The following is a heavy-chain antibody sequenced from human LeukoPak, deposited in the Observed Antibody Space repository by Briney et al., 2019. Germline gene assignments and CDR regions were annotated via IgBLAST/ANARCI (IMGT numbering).Heavy chain of an antibody. CDR2: IYYSGST. D-gene: IGHD5-18*01. V-gene: IGHV4-39*07. CDR1: GGSIRSSSYS. J-gene: IGHJ3*02. Sequence: SETLSLTCTVSGGSIRSSSYSWGWIRQPPGKGLEWIGNIYYSGSTYYNPSLKSRVTISVDTSKNQFSLKLSSVTAADTAVYYCARDRVAYSYGKHQGHDAFDIWGQGTMVTVSS. CDR3: ARDRVAYSYGKHQGHDAFDI.